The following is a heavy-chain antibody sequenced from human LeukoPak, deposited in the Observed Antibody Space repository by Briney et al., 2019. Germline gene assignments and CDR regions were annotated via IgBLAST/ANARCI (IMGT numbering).Heavy chain of an antibody. J-gene: IGHJ4*02. Sequence: SETLSLTCTVSGGSISSSSYYWGWIRQPPGKGLEWIGCIYYSGSTYYNPSLKSRVTISVDTSKNQFSLKLSSVTAADTAVYYCARILNYYGSGSYYNGGDYWGQGTLVTVSS. V-gene: IGHV4-39*01. CDR2: IYYSGST. CDR3: ARILNYYGSGSYYNGGDY. D-gene: IGHD3-10*01. CDR1: GGSISSSSYY.